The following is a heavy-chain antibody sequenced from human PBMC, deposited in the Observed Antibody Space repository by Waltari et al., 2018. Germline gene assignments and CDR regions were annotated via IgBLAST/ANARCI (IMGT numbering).Heavy chain of an antibody. CDR3: AKELGTSGSRYKSYFDY. Sequence: QVQLVESGGGVVHPGGSLTLSCAASGFTLRNHGMHWVRQAPGKGFELLTVISDYGTIKHYADSVKGRFTVSRDNSENTLYLQLTSLRAEDTAVYYCAKELGTSGSRYKSYFDYWGQGTLVTVSS. V-gene: IGHV3-30*18. CDR2: ISDYGTIK. CDR1: GFTLRNHG. D-gene: IGHD3-10*01. J-gene: IGHJ4*02.